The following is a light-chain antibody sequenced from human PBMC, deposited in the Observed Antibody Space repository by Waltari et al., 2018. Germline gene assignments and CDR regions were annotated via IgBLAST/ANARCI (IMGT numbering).Light chain of an antibody. CDR1: NSDVGSYDL. Sequence: QSALTQPASVSGSPGQSITISCTGTNSDVGSYDLISWQQQYPGKAPKLIIYEVYKRPSEVSNRFSGSKSGNTASLTISGLQADDEADYYCCSYAGSGIYVFGTGSQVTVL. V-gene: IGLV2-23*02. J-gene: IGLJ1*01. CDR3: CSYAGSGIYV. CDR2: EVY.